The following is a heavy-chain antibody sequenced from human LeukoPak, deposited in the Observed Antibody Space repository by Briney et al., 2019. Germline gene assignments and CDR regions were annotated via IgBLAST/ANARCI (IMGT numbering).Heavy chain of an antibody. D-gene: IGHD3-10*01. V-gene: IGHV3-23*01. J-gene: IGHJ3*02. CDR1: GFTFSTYV. CDR3: ARLMVRGVNDAFDI. CDR2: ISVGAEYI. Sequence: QPGGSLRLSCAASGFTFSTYVMNWFRQAPGKGLEWVSTISVGAEYIFYADSVKGRFTISRDDSKNTLYLQMNSLRAEDTAVYYRARLMVRGVNDAFDIWGQGTMVTVSS.